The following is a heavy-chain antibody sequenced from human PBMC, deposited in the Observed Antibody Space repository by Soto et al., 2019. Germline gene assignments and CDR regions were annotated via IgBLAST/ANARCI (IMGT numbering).Heavy chain of an antibody. V-gene: IGHV3-7*01. CDR3: ARDRPKYYDFWSGYYSAAFDI. Sequence: GGSLRLSCAASGFTFSSYWMSWVRQAPGKGLEWVANIKQDGSEKYYVDSVKGRFTISRDNAKNSLYLQMNSLRAEDTAVYYCARDRPKYYDFWSGYYSAAFDIWGQGTMVTVSS. J-gene: IGHJ3*02. CDR2: IKQDGSEK. CDR1: GFTFSSYW. D-gene: IGHD3-3*01.